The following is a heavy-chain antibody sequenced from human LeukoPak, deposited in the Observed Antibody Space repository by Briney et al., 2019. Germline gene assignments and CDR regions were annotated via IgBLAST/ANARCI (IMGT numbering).Heavy chain of an antibody. CDR3: ARDSIAAPDYYYYMDV. J-gene: IGHJ6*03. V-gene: IGHV1-2*02. CDR1: GYTFTGYY. D-gene: IGHD6-6*01. Sequence: ASVKVSCKASGYTFTGYYMHWVRQAPGQGLEWMGWINPNSGGTTYAQKFQGRVTMTRDTSISTAYMELSRLRSDDTAVYYCARDSIAAPDYYYYMDVWGKGTTVTVSS. CDR2: INPNSGGT.